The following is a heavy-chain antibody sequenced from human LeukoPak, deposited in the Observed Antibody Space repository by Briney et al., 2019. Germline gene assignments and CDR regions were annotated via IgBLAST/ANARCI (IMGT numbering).Heavy chain of an antibody. CDR2: ISYDGSNK. J-gene: IGHJ4*02. CDR1: GFTFSSYA. Sequence: GGSLRLSCAASGFTFSSYAMHWVRQAPGKGLEWVAVISYDGSNKYYADSVKGRFTISRGNSKNTLYLQMNSLRAEDTAVYYCARESYVWALDYWGQGTLVTVSS. V-gene: IGHV3-30*04. CDR3: ARESYVWALDY. D-gene: IGHD3-16*01.